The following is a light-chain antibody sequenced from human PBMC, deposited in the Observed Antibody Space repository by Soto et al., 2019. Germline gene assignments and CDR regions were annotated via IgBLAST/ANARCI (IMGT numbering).Light chain of an antibody. CDR3: QQYNNWPPGT. J-gene: IGKJ1*01. V-gene: IGKV3-15*01. CDR2: GAS. CDR1: QSVSSN. Sequence: EIVMTQSPATLSVSPGERATLSCRASQSVSSNLAWYQQTPGQAPRLLIHGASTRATGIPARFSGSGSGTEFTLTISSLQSEDFAVYYCQQYNNWPPGTFGQGTKVEI.